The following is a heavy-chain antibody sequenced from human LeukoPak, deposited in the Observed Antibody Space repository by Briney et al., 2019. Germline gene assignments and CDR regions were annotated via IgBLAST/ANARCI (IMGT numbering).Heavy chain of an antibody. Sequence: AASVKVSCKASGYTFTSYDVNGVRQATGQGLEWMGWVNPNSGHTGYAQKFQGRVTMTTNTSISTAYMELSSLRSEDTAVYYCARGAPGSYCSGGSCPYFDYWGQGTLVSVSS. D-gene: IGHD2-15*01. CDR3: ARGAPGSYCSGGSCPYFDY. CDR1: GYTFTSYD. CDR2: VNPNSGHT. J-gene: IGHJ4*02. V-gene: IGHV1-8*01.